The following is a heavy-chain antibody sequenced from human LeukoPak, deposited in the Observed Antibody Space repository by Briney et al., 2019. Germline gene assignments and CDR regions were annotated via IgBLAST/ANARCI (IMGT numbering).Heavy chain of an antibody. CDR2: IYHSGST. J-gene: IGHJ3*02. Sequence: PSETLSLTCTVSGYSISSGYYWGWIRQPPGKGLEWIGSIYHSGSTYYNPSLKSRVTISVDTSKNQFSLKLSSVTAADTAVYYCARGKYYYDSSGSSDAFDIWGQGTMVTVSS. CDR3: ARGKYYYDSSGSSDAFDI. D-gene: IGHD3-22*01. CDR1: GYSISSGYY. V-gene: IGHV4-38-2*02.